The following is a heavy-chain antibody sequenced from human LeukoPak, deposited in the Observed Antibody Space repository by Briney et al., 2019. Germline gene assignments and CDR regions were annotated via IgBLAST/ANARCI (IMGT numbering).Heavy chain of an antibody. CDR3: ARVAAAAGLD. CDR2: IYYSGST. J-gene: IGHJ4*02. V-gene: IGHV4-59*01. D-gene: IGHD6-13*01. Sequence: SETLSLTCTVSGGSINSYYWRWIRQSPGKGLVWIGYIYYSGSTTYNPSLKSRVTISVDTSKNQFSLKLSSVTAADAAVYYCARVAAAAGLDWGQGTLVTVSS. CDR1: GGSINSYY.